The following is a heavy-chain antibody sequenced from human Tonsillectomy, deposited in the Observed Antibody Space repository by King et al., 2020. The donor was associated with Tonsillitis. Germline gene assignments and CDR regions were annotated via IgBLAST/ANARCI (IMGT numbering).Heavy chain of an antibody. D-gene: IGHD3-3*01. Sequence: TLKESGPTLVKPTQTLTLTCTFSEFSLSTSGVGVGWIRQPPGKALEWLALSYWDDDKRYSPSLKNRLTITKDTFKNQVVLTMTNMDPVDTATYYCARTTIFGVVIIDPFDIWGQGTMVTVSS. J-gene: IGHJ3*02. CDR1: EFSLSTSGVG. CDR3: ARTTIFGVVIIDPFDI. CDR2: SYWDDDK. V-gene: IGHV2-5*02.